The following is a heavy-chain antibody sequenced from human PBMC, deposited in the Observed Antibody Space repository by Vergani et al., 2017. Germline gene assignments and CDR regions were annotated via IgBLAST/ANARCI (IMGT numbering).Heavy chain of an antibody. V-gene: IGHV1-69*01. J-gene: IGHJ4*02. Sequence: QVQLVQSGAEVKKPGSSVKVSCKASGGTFSSYAISWVRQAPGQGLEWMGGIIPIFGTANYAQKFQGRVTITADESTSTAYMELRSLRADDTAVYYCARDARKAPGGFDYWGQGTLVTVSS. CDR1: GGTFSSYA. CDR3: ARDARKAPGGFDY. CDR2: IIPIFGTA.